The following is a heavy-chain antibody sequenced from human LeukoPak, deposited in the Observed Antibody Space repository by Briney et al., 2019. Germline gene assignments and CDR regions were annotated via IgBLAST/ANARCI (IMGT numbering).Heavy chain of an antibody. D-gene: IGHD3-10*01. J-gene: IGHJ5*02. V-gene: IGHV1-2*04. CDR3: ARSVPYGSGTGGGSYWFDP. Sequence: ASVKVSCPASGYSFTGYYMHWVRQAPGQGLEWLGWINPNSGGTNYAQKFQGWVTMSRDTSISTAYMELSRLRSDDTAVYYCARSVPYGSGTGGGSYWFDPWGQGTLVTVSS. CDR1: GYSFTGYY. CDR2: INPNSGGT.